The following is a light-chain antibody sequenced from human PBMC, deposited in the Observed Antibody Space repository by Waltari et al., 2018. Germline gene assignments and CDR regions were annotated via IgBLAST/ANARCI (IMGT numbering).Light chain of an antibody. V-gene: IGKV2-28*01. Sequence: DIPMTQSPLSLPVTPGEPASIPCRSSQSLLHSNGYNYLDWYLQKPGQSPQVLIYLGSNRASGVPDRFSGSGSGTDFTLNISRVEAEDVGVYYCMQILQPARTFGQGTRLEIK. CDR2: LGS. CDR3: MQILQPART. CDR1: QSLLHSNGYNY. J-gene: IGKJ2*01.